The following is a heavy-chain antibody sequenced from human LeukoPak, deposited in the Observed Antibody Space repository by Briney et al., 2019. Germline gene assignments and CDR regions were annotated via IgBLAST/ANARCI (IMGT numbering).Heavy chain of an antibody. CDR1: GYTFTGYY. D-gene: IGHD3-16*02. Sequence: ASVKVSCKASGYTFTGYYMHWVRQAPGQGLEWMGWINPNSGGTNYAQKFQGRVTMTRDTSISTAYMELSRLRSDDTAVYYCARDMITFGGVIVLYYFDYWGQGTLVTVSS. CDR3: ARDMITFGGVIVLYYFDY. J-gene: IGHJ4*02. CDR2: INPNSGGT. V-gene: IGHV1-2*02.